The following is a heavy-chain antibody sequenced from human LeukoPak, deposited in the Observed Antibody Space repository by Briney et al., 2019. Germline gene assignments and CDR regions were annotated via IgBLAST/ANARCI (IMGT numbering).Heavy chain of an antibody. CDR3: AAMSRVIVVVEGSFDP. CDR2: IIPIFGTA. J-gene: IGHJ5*02. CDR1: GGTFSSYA. D-gene: IGHD2-15*01. Sequence: GASVKVSCKASGGTFSSYAISWVRQAPGQGLEWMGGIIPIFGTANYAQKFQGRVTMTRDTSISTAYMELSRLRSDDTAVYYCAAMSRVIVVVEGSFDPWGQGTLVTVSS. V-gene: IGHV1-69*05.